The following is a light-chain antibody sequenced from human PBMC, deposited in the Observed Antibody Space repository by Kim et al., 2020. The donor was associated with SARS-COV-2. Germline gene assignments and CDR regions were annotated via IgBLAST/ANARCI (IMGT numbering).Light chain of an antibody. CDR3: TSYSGSGIGCD. CDR1: SSDIGYYNY. Sequence: QSALTQPPSASGSPGQSITISCTGTSSDIGYYNYVTWYQQHPGKAPKLIIFDVNKRPSGVPIRFSGSKSGNTASLIISGLQAEDEADYYCTSYSGSGIGCDFGGGTKLTVL. J-gene: IGLJ2*01. V-gene: IGLV2-14*03. CDR2: DVN.